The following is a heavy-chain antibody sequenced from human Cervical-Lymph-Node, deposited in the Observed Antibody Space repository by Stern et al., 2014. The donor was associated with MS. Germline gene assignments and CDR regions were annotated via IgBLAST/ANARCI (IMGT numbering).Heavy chain of an antibody. CDR3: AKHRGEDWNYAFWFDP. CDR1: RFTFDNYG. D-gene: IGHD1-7*01. V-gene: IGHV3-30*18. CDR2: ISDDGSNN. J-gene: IGHJ5*02. Sequence: VQLLESGGGVVQPGTSLRLSCAASRFTFDNYGMHWVRQAPGKGLEWVALISDDGSNNPYADSLKGRFTISRDNSNNSLFLQMNSLRAEDTAVYYCAKHRGEDWNYAFWFDPWGQGTLVTVSS.